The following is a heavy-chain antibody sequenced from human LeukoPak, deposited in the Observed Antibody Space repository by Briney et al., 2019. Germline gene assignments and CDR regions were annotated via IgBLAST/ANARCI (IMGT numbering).Heavy chain of an antibody. Sequence: SETLSLTCTVSGGSISSSYYWGWIRPPPGKGLEWIGNKYYRGSTYYNPSLKSRVTISVDTSKNQVSLNLTSVTAADTAVYYCARIAGGLYFYYYYMDVWGKGTTVTVSS. CDR2: KYYRGST. V-gene: IGHV4-39*07. CDR3: ARIAGGLYFYYYYMDV. J-gene: IGHJ6*03. CDR1: GGSISSSYY. D-gene: IGHD3-16*01.